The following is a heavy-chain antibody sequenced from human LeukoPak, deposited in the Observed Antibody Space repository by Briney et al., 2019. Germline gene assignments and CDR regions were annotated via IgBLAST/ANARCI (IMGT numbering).Heavy chain of an antibody. CDR2: IYYSGST. Sequence: SETLSLTCTVSGGSISSYYWSWIRQPPGKGLEWIGYIYYSGSTNYNPSLKSRVTISVDTSKNQFSLKLSSVTAADTAVYYCAREGGDFWGGSGDHFDYWGQGTLVTVSS. D-gene: IGHD3-3*01. V-gene: IGHV4-59*12. CDR3: AREGGDFWGGSGDHFDY. J-gene: IGHJ4*02. CDR1: GGSISSYY.